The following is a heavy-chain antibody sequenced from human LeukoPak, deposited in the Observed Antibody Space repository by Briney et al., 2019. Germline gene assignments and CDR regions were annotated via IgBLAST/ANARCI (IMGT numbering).Heavy chain of an antibody. D-gene: IGHD3-10*01. CDR3: ARFTPYYYGSGMIDY. Sequence: PGGSLRLSCAASGFTVSSNYMSWVRQAPGKGLEWVSVIYSGGSTYYADSVKGRFTISRDNSKNTLYLQMNSLRAEDTAVYYCARFTPYYYGSGMIDYWGQGTLVTVSS. V-gene: IGHV3-53*01. J-gene: IGHJ4*02. CDR2: IYSGGST. CDR1: GFTVSSNY.